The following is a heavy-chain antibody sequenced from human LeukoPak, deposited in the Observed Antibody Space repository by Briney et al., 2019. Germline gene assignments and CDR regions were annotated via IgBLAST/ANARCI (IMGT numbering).Heavy chain of an antibody. V-gene: IGHV4-61*02. D-gene: IGHD4-11*01. CDR1: GGSISIGSYY. Sequence: SETLSLTCTVSGGSISIGSYYWSWIRQPAGKGLEWIGRIYTSGITNYNPSLKSRVTISVDTSKKQFSLKLSSVTAADTAVYYCARDGLQVWASAFDIWGQGTMVTVSS. J-gene: IGHJ3*02. CDR2: IYTSGIT. CDR3: ARDGLQVWASAFDI.